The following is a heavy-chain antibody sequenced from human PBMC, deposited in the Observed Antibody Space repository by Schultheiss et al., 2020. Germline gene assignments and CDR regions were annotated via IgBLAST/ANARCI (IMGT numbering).Heavy chain of an antibody. D-gene: IGHD6-13*01. Sequence: SETLSLTCTVSGGSISSYYRSWIRQPPGKGLEWIGYIYYSGSTNYNPSLKSRVTISVDTSKNQFSLKLSSVTAADTAVYYCARGPAFIAAAGTRTDYWGQGTLVTVSS. V-gene: IGHV4-59*01. CDR3: ARGPAFIAAAGTRTDY. CDR1: GGSISSYY. CDR2: IYYSGST. J-gene: IGHJ4*02.